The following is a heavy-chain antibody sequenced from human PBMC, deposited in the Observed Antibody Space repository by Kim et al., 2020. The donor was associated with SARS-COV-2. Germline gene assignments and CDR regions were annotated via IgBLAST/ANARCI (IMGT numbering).Heavy chain of an antibody. V-gene: IGHV3-15*01. CDR3: TTAPPLADY. Sequence: GTTDYAAPVKGRFTISRDDSKNTLYLQMNSLKTEDTAVYYCTTAPPLADYWGQGTLVTVSS. J-gene: IGHJ4*02. CDR2: GTT.